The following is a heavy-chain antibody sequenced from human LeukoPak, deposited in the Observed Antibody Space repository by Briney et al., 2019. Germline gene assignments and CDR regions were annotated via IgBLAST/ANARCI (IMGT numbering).Heavy chain of an antibody. D-gene: IGHD3-10*01. CDR2: INGDGSST. CDR3: ARDMYSMSSARGAY. CDR1: GFTFSDYW. Sequence: PGGSLRLSCAASGFTFSDYWMYWVRQAPGKGLVWVARINGDGSSTTYVESVRGRFTISRDNAKKTLYLQMNSLRAEDAAVYYCARDMYSMSSARGAYWGQGTLVTVSS. V-gene: IGHV3-74*01. J-gene: IGHJ4*02.